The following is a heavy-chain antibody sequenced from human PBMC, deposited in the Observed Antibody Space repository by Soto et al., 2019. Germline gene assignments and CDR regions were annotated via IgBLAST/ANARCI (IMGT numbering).Heavy chain of an antibody. Sequence: GGSLRLSCAASGFTFSSYWMSWVRQAPGKGLEWVANIKQDGSEKDYVDSVKGRFTISRDNAKNSLYLQMNSLRAEDTAVYYCAREAVAGVFDYWGQGTLVTVSS. D-gene: IGHD6-19*01. V-gene: IGHV3-7*01. J-gene: IGHJ4*02. CDR1: GFTFSSYW. CDR3: AREAVAGVFDY. CDR2: IKQDGSEK.